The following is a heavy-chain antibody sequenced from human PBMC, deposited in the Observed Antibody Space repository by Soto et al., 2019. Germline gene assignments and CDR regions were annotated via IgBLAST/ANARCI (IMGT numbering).Heavy chain of an antibody. V-gene: IGHV3-7*01. CDR1: GFTFITYW. CDR2: IRGDGSER. Sequence: EVQLVESGGGLVQPGGSLRLSCAASGFTFITYWMSWVRQAPGKGLEWVANIRGDGSERYYVDSVKGRFTIYRDNAKNSLSLQINSLRAEDTAVYYCATSNWNVFDFWGQGTLVTVSS. CDR3: ATSNWNVFDF. D-gene: IGHD1-20*01. J-gene: IGHJ4*02.